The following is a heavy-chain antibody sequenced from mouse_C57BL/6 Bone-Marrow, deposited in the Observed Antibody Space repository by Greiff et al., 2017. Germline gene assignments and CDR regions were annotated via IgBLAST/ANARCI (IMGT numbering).Heavy chain of an antibody. CDR2: INPNNGGT. V-gene: IGHV1-26*01. Sequence: EVQLQQSGPELVKPGASVKISCKASGYTFTDYYMNWVKQSHGKSLEWIGDINPNNGGTSYNQTFKGKATLTVDKSSSTAYMELRSLTSEDSAVYYCARWLLRGYYFDDWGQGTTLTVSS. J-gene: IGHJ2*01. CDR3: ARWLLRGYYFDD. D-gene: IGHD2-3*01. CDR1: GYTFTDYY.